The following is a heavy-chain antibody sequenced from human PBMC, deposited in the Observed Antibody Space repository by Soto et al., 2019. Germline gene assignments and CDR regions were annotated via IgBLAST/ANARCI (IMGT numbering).Heavy chain of an antibody. V-gene: IGHV3-30*18. CDR1: GFTFSSYG. D-gene: IGHD6-19*01. Sequence: PGGSLRLSCAASGFTFSSYGMHWVRQAPGKGLEWVAVISYDGSNKYYADSVKGRFTISRDNSKNTLYLQMNSLSAEDTAVYYCAKDSQWLVDYFDYWGQGTLVTVSS. J-gene: IGHJ4*02. CDR2: ISYDGSNK. CDR3: AKDSQWLVDYFDY.